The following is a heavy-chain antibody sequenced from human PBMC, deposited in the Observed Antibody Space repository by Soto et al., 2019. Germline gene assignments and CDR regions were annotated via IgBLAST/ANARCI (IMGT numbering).Heavy chain of an antibody. CDR2: IDSYGSAT. Sequence: PGGSLRLSCAAAGVTFSRYWMHWVRLAPGKGLVWVSRIDSYGSATSQVDSVEGRFTISRDNAKNTLYLQMNSLRAEDTAVYYCARGWVEGLSRQPPTDYWGQGTLVTVSS. CDR1: GVTFSRYW. D-gene: IGHD3-3*01. V-gene: IGHV3-74*01. CDR3: ARGWVEGLSRQPPTDY. J-gene: IGHJ4*02.